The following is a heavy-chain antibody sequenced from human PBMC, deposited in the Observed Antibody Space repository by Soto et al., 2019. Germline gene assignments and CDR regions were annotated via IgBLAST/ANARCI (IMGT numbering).Heavy chain of an antibody. V-gene: IGHV3-30*04. CDR2: ISYDGSNK. CDR3: ARTKEGERNSYGYYYCRDV. Sequence: GGSLRLSCAASGFTFSSYAMHWVRQAPGKGLEWVAVISYDGSNKYYADSVKGHFTSSRDNSKNTLYMQMNSLRAEDTAVYYCARTKEGERNSYGYYYCRDVWGQGTTVTVSS. D-gene: IGHD5-18*01. J-gene: IGHJ6*02. CDR1: GFTFSSYA.